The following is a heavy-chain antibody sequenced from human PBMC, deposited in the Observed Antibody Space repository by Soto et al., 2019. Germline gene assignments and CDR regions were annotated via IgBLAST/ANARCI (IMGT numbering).Heavy chain of an antibody. CDR1: GYTFTSYG. V-gene: IGHV1-18*01. J-gene: IGHJ4*02. CDR2: ISAYNGNT. D-gene: IGHD5-18*01. Sequence: EASVKVSCKASGYTFTSYGISWVRQAPGQGLEWMGWISAYNGNTNYAQKFQGRVTMTTDTSTTTAYMELRSLRSDDTAVYFCARDLPNEYSYGYRFDYWGQGTLVTVSS. CDR3: ARDLPNEYSYGYRFDY.